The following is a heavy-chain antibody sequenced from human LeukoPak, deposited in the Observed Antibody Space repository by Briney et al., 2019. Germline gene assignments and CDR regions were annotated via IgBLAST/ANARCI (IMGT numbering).Heavy chain of an antibody. CDR2: ISGSGGST. D-gene: IGHD2-2*01. J-gene: IGHJ4*02. Sequence: GGSLRLSCAASGFTFSSYAMSWVRQAPGKGLEWVSAISGSGGSTYYADSVKGRFTISRDNSKNTLYLQMNSLRAEETAVYYCAKSDCSSTSCFTYDYWGQGTLVTVSS. CDR1: GFTFSSYA. V-gene: IGHV3-23*01. CDR3: AKSDCSSTSCFTYDY.